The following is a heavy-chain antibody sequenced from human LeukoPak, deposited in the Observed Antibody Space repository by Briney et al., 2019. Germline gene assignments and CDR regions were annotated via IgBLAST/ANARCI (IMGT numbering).Heavy chain of an antibody. Sequence: PGGSLRLSCAASGFTFSSYAMSWVRQAPGKGLEWVSAISGSGGSTYYADSVKGRFTISRDNSKNTLYLQMNSLRAEDTAVYYCAKDGLYRYYYYMDVWGKGTTVTVSS. CDR3: AKDGLYRYYYYMDV. CDR1: GFTFSSYA. V-gene: IGHV3-23*01. D-gene: IGHD2-2*02. CDR2: ISGSGGST. J-gene: IGHJ6*03.